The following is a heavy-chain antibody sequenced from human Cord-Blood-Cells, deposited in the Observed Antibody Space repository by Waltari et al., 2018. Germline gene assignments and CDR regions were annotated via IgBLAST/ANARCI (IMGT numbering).Heavy chain of an antibody. D-gene: IGHD2-21*02. CDR2: INHSGRT. Sequence: QVQLQQWGAGLLKPSETLSLTCAVYGGSFSGYYWSWIRQPPGKGLEWIGEINHSGRTNYNPSLKSRVPISVDTSKNRFSRKLGSVPAADTAVYYCARGYPWYSAFDIWGQGTMVTVSS. V-gene: IGHV4-34*01. CDR3: ARGYPWYSAFDI. J-gene: IGHJ3*02. CDR1: GGSFSGYY.